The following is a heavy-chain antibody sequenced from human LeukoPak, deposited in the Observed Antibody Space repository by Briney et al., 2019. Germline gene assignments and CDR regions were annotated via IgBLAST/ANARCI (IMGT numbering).Heavy chain of an antibody. V-gene: IGHV3-21*01. Sequence: KTGGSLRLSCAASGFTFSSHSMNWVRQAPGKGLEWVSSISSSSSYIYYADSVKGRFTISRDNAKNSLYLQMNSLRAEDTAVYYCARCYGGYYCALDYWGQGTLVTVSS. J-gene: IGHJ4*02. CDR1: GFTFSSHS. CDR2: ISSSSSYI. D-gene: IGHD3-3*01. CDR3: ARCYGGYYCALDY.